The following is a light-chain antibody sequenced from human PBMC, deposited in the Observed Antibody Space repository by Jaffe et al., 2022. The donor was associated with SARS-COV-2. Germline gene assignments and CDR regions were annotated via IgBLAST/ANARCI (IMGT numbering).Light chain of an antibody. CDR2: WAS. CDR1: QSVLYSSNNKDH. J-gene: IGKJ4*01. CDR3: QQYYSSPPT. Sequence: DIVMTQSPDSLAVSLGERATINCKSSQSVLYSSNNKDHLAWYHQKPGQPPKLLIYWASTRESGVPDRFSGSGSGTDFTLTISSLQAEDVAVYYCQQYYSSPPTFGGGTKVEIK. V-gene: IGKV4-1*01.